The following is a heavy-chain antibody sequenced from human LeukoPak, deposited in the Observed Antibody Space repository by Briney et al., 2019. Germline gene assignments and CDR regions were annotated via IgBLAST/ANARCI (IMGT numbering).Heavy chain of an antibody. Sequence: SETLSLTCTVSGGSISSYYWSWIRQPPGKGLEWIGYIYYSGSTNYNPSLKSRVTISVDTSKNQFSLKLSSVTAADTAVYYCARAGAARLSHDYWGQGTLVTVSS. D-gene: IGHD6-6*01. CDR1: GGSISSYY. V-gene: IGHV4-59*01. CDR3: ARAGAARLSHDY. CDR2: IYYSGST. J-gene: IGHJ4*02.